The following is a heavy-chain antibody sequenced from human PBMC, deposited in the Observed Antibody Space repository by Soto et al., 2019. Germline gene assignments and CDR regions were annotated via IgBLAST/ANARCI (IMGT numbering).Heavy chain of an antibody. V-gene: IGHV1-18*01. CDR3: ARGRITDLGTFDY. Sequence: QVQLVQSGAEMKKPGASVKVSCKASGYTFINYDISWLRQAPGQGLEWMGWRSPYNGNTHYAHTFQGRVTMTADTSASSGYMELRSLRCDDTAVYFCARGRITDLGTFDYWGQGTLVTVSS. CDR2: RSPYNGNT. D-gene: IGHD1-20*01. J-gene: IGHJ4*02. CDR1: GYTFINYD.